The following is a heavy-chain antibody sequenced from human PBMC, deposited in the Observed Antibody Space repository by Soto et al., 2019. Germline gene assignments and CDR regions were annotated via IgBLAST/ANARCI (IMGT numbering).Heavy chain of an antibody. CDR3: ARVTSSIVVVPDYGMDV. D-gene: IGHD2-2*01. J-gene: IGHJ6*02. Sequence: GASVKVSCKASGYTFVSHGINWVRQAPGQGLEWMGWISAKNGNTKFAQKFQGRVTLTTDTSTSTAYMELRSLRSDDTATYYCARVTSSIVVVPDYGMDVWGQGTTVTVSS. V-gene: IGHV1-18*04. CDR2: ISAKNGNT. CDR1: GYTFVSHG.